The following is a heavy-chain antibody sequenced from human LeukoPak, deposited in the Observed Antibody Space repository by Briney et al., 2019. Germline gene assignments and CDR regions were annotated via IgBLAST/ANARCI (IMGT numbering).Heavy chain of an antibody. CDR3: ATLSLKHGAFDI. J-gene: IGHJ3*02. CDR2: FDPEDGET. Sequence: ASVKVSCKVSAYTLTELSMHWVRQAPGKGLEWIGGFDPEDGETIYAQKFQGRVTITEDLSTDTAYIEMSTLTPEDTAVYYCATLSLKHGAFDIWGQGTMVTVSS. V-gene: IGHV1-24*01. CDR1: AYTLTELS.